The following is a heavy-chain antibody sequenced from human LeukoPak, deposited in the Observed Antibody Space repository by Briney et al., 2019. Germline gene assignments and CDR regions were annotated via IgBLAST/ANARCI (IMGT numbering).Heavy chain of an antibody. D-gene: IGHD1-26*01. Sequence: PSETLSLTCTVSGGSISSSSYYWDWIRQPPGRGLEWIGSIYYSGGTYYNPSLKSRVTISVDTSKNQFSLKLSSVTAADTAVYYCARGGVGATLGYYYYYMDVWGKGTTVTVSS. V-gene: IGHV4-39*07. CDR2: IYYSGGT. CDR3: ARGGVGATLGYYYYYMDV. J-gene: IGHJ6*03. CDR1: GGSISSSSYY.